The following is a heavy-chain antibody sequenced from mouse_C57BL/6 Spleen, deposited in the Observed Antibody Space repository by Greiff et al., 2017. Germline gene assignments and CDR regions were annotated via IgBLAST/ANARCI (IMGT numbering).Heavy chain of an antibody. D-gene: IGHD1-1*01. J-gene: IGHJ3*01. CDR2: IYPGSGNT. CDR3: ARGDYYGSGLAWFAY. CDR1: GYSFTSYY. Sequence: QVQLQQSGPELVKPGASVKISCKASGYSFTSYYIHWVKQRPGQGLEWIGWIYPGSGNTTYNEKFKGKATLTADTSSSTASMQLSSLTSEDSAVYYCARGDYYGSGLAWFAYWGQGTLFTVSA. V-gene: IGHV1-66*01.